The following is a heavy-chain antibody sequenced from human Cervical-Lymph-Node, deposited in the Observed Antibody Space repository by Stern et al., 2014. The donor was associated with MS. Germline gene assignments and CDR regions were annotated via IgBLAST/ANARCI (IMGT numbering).Heavy chain of an antibody. V-gene: IGHV5-51*01. D-gene: IGHD2-2*01. Sequence: EVQLVESGAEVKKPGESLKISCKGSGYSFTNYWIGWVRQMPGKGLEWMGIIYPGDSDTRYSPSFQGQAPISADQSISPPYLQWSSLKASDTAMYYCARHESYQPLFYWGQGTLVTVSS. CDR2: IYPGDSDT. J-gene: IGHJ4*02. CDR3: ARHESYQPLFY. CDR1: GYSFTNYW.